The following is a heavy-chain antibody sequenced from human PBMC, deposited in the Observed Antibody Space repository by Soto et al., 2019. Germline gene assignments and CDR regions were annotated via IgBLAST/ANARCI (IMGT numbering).Heavy chain of an antibody. Sequence: PGGSLRLSCAASGFTFSSYWMYWVRQGPGKGLVWVSRISSDGSTTDYADSVKGRFTISRDNAKSTLFLQMNSLRAEGTAVYYCVRLLDRDFWGQGTLVTVSS. CDR1: GFTFSSYW. CDR3: VRLLDRDF. D-gene: IGHD1-1*01. CDR2: ISSDGSTT. J-gene: IGHJ4*02. V-gene: IGHV3-74*01.